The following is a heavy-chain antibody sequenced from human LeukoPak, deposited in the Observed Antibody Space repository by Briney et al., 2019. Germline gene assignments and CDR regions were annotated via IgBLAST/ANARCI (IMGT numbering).Heavy chain of an antibody. Sequence: SETLSLTCTVSGYSISSGYYWGWIRQPPGKGLEWIGSIYHSGSTYHKPSLKSRVTISVDTSKNQFSLKLSSVTAADTAVYYCARYSSGAFVDAWCKGTTVTVSS. CDR3: ARYSSGAFVDA. D-gene: IGHD6-19*01. J-gene: IGHJ6*04. CDR1: GYSISSGYY. V-gene: IGHV4-38-2*02. CDR2: IYHSGST.